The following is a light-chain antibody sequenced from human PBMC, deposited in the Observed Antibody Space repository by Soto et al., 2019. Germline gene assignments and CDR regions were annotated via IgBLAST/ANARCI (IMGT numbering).Light chain of an antibody. Sequence: DIPLTQSPSTLSASVGERVTITCRASQSIRSWLAWYQHKPGKAPNLLIYDASSLKRGVPSRFSGSGSGTEFTLTISSLQPDDFATYYCQQYSSYSLYTFGQGTKLEIK. CDR1: QSIRSW. CDR3: QQYSSYSLYT. CDR2: DAS. J-gene: IGKJ2*01. V-gene: IGKV1-5*01.